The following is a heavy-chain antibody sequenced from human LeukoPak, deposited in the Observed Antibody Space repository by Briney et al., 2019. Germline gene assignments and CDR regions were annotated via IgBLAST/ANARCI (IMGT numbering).Heavy chain of an antibody. V-gene: IGHV3-23*01. Sequence: PGGSLRLSCAASGFPFSSYAMSWVRQAPGKGLEWVSGISTGGDSTYYAGSVKGRFTISRDNSKNTLYLQMNSLGAEDTAVYYCAKDPSGLDYLGYWGQGTLVTVSA. CDR1: GFPFSSYA. J-gene: IGHJ4*02. CDR2: ISTGGDST. CDR3: AKDPSGLDYLGY.